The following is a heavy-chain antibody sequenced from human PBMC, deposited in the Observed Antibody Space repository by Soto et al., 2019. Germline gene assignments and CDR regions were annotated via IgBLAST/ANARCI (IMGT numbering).Heavy chain of an antibody. CDR2: VYFGGGT. Sequence: PSETLSLTCTVSGGSISSSVYYWGWMRQPPGKGLEWIGSVYFGGGTYQNPSLKSRVTISVDTSKKWFSLRLSSVSAADTAVYYCARGRLSGRIYYFYMDVWGKGTTVTVAS. D-gene: IGHD6-19*01. CDR1: GGSISSSVYY. V-gene: IGHV4-39*01. J-gene: IGHJ6*03. CDR3: ARGRLSGRIYYFYMDV.